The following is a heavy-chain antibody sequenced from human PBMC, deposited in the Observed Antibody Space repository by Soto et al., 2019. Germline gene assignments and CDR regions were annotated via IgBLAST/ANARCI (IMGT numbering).Heavy chain of an antibody. CDR2: INHSGST. CDR3: ASLKARAVAGTWDYYYYGMGG. CDR1: GGSFSGYY. D-gene: IGHD6-19*01. V-gene: IGHV4-34*01. Sequence: PSETLSLTCAVYGGSFSGYYWSWIRQPPGKGLEWIGEINHSGSTNYNPSLKSRVTIPVDTSKNQFSLKLSSVTAADTAVYYCASLKARAVAGTWDYYYYGMGGWGQGTTVTVSS. J-gene: IGHJ6*02.